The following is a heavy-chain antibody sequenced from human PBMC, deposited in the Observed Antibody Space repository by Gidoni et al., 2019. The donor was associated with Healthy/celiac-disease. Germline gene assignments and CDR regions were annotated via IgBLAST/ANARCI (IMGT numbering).Heavy chain of an antibody. CDR1: GYSFTSYW. V-gene: IGHV5-51*01. CDR3: ARQAIFGVVISPYYYYYGMDV. Sequence: EVQLAQSGAEVKQQGESLKISCKRSGYSFTSYWIGWVRQMPGKGLEWMGIIYPGDSDTRYSPSFQGQVTISADKSISTAYLQWSSLKASDTAMYYCARQAIFGVVISPYYYYYGMDVWGQGTTVTVSS. J-gene: IGHJ6*02. D-gene: IGHD3-3*01. CDR2: IYPGDSDT.